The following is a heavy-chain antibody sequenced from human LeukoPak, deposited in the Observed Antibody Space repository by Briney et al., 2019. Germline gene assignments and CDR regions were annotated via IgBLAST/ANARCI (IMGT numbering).Heavy chain of an antibody. CDR3: ATGPYAAFET. CDR1: GFTFTKFW. D-gene: IGHD2-2*01. J-gene: IGHJ3*02. V-gene: IGHV3-74*01. CDR2: VKGDGIST. Sequence: GGSLRLSCAASGFTFTKFWMHWVRQAPGRGLVWVSRVKGDGISTLYADSVKGRFTISRDNAKNTLYLQINSLRADDTALYYCATGPYAAFETWGQGTMVTVSS.